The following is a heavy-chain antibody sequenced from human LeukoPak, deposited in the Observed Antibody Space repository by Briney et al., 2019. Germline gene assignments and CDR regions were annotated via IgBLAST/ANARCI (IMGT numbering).Heavy chain of an antibody. J-gene: IGHJ4*02. CDR3: ARGSRGYFDY. V-gene: IGHV4-59*01. CDR1: GGSTSSYY. Sequence: PSETLSLTCTVSGGSTSSYYWSWIRQPPGKGLEWIGYIYYSGSTNYNPSLKSRVTISVDTSKNQFFLKLSCVTAADTAVYYCARGSRGYFDYWGQGTLVTVSS. CDR2: IYYSGST.